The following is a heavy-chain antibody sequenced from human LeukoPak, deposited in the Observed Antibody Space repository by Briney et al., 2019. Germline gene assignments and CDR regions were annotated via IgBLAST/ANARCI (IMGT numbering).Heavy chain of an antibody. CDR2: INSDESTR. D-gene: IGHD1-7*01. CDR1: GFSFRSYW. J-gene: IGHJ4*02. V-gene: IGHV3-74*01. Sequence: GGSLRLSCAASGFSFRSYWMHWVRQAPGKGLVWISRINSDESTRSYADAVKGRITISRDNAKNTVYLQMNSLRAEDTAIYYCVSGNFYFEYWGQGTLVAVSS. CDR3: VSGNFYFEY.